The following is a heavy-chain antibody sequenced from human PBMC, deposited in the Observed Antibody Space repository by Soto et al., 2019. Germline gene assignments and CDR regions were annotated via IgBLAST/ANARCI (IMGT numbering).Heavy chain of an antibody. CDR1: GFTFSSYG. J-gene: IGHJ4*02. V-gene: IGHV3-33*01. CDR2: IWYDGSNK. Sequence: QVQLVESGGGVVQPGRSLRLSCAASGFTFSSYGMHWVRQAPGKGLEWMAVIWYDGSNKYYADSVKGRFTISRDNSKNTLYLQMNSLRAEDTAVYYCASSYSSGWYDFDYWGQGTLVTVSS. CDR3: ASSYSSGWYDFDY. D-gene: IGHD6-19*01.